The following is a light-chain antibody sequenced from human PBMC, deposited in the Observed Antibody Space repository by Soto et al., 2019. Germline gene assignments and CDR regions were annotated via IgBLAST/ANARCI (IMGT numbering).Light chain of an antibody. J-gene: IGLJ3*02. CDR3: STYSSSSIWV. CDR2: EVS. V-gene: IGLV2-14*01. CDR1: SSDVGGYDY. Sequence: QSALTQPASVSGSPGQSITLSCTGTSSDVGGYDYVSWYQQHPGKAPKLIISEVSNRPSGVSNRFSGSKSGNTASLTISGLQAEDEADYNCSTYSSSSIWVFGGGTKLTVL.